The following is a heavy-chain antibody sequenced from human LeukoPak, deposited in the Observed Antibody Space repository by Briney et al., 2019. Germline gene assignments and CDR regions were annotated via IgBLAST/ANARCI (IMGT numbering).Heavy chain of an antibody. Sequence: SETLSLTCTVSGGSISSYYWSWIRQPPGEGLEWIGYIYYSGSTNYNPSLKSRVTISVGMSKNQFSLKLSSVTAADTAVYYCARLLIVGASPYYYGMDVWGQGTTVTVSS. J-gene: IGHJ6*02. CDR1: GGSISSYY. V-gene: IGHV4-59*08. D-gene: IGHD1-26*01. CDR3: ARLLIVGASPYYYGMDV. CDR2: IYYSGST.